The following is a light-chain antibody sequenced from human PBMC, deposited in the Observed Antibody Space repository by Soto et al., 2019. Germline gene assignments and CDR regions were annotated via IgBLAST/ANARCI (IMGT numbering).Light chain of an antibody. V-gene: IGLV3-1*01. CDR2: QDT. CDR3: QAWESSAVV. Sequence: YALTQPPSMSVSPGQTASITCSGDKLGNKFTCWYQQKPGQSPVLVIYQDTKRPTGIPERFSGATSGNTATLTISGTQAMDEADYYCQAWESSAVVFGGGTKLTVL. CDR1: KLGNKF. J-gene: IGLJ3*02.